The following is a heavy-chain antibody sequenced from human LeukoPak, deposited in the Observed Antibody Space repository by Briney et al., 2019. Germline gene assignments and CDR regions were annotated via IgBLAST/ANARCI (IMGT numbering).Heavy chain of an antibody. V-gene: IGHV3-23*01. Sequence: GGSLRLSCAASGFTFSDYYMSWVRQAPGKGLEWVSGISGSGDDTYYADSVKGRFTISRDSPKNTLYLQMNSLRADDTAVYYCAKVRSSLVRGVMDVWGQGTTVTVSS. D-gene: IGHD3-10*01. CDR1: GFTFSDYY. CDR3: AKVRSSLVRGVMDV. CDR2: ISGSGDDT. J-gene: IGHJ6*02.